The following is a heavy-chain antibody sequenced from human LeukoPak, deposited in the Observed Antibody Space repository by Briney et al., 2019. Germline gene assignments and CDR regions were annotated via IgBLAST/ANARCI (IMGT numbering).Heavy chain of an antibody. Sequence: AGSLPLSCAASGFTVSSNYMTWVRQAPGRGLEWVSVLYSSGSGGATYYADSVKGRFTISRDNSKNTLHLQMNSLRAEDTAVYYCARVTRYSSSWYYDYWGQGTLVTVSS. D-gene: IGHD6-13*01. CDR2: LYSSGSGGAT. J-gene: IGHJ4*02. CDR1: GFTVSSNY. CDR3: ARVTRYSSSWYYDY. V-gene: IGHV3-53*01.